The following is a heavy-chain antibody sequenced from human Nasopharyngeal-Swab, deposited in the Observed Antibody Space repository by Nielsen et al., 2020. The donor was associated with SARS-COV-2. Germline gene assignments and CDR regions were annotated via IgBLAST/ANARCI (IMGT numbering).Heavy chain of an antibody. CDR3: AKEGATGWFDP. CDR1: GVSITSQY. J-gene: IGHJ5*02. CDR2: ISHNSGT. Sequence: SETLSLTCTVSGVSITSQYWSWIRQPPGKWLEWIGYISHNSGTSYNPSLKSRVTMLMDTSKNQFSLRLRSVTAADTAVYYCAKEGATGWFDPWGQGTLVTVSS. V-gene: IGHV4-59*11.